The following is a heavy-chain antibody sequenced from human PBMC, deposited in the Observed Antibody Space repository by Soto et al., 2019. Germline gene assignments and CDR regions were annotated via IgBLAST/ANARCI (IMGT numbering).Heavy chain of an antibody. CDR2: INPSSGGT. D-gene: IGHD1-26*01. CDR3: ASDTGAYTDSVAWDY. V-gene: IGHV1-2*02. J-gene: IGHJ4*02. Sequence: QVQLVQSGAEVKKPGASVKVSCKASGYTFISHYMHWVRQAPGQGLEWMGWINPSSGGTNYAQKFNGKVTMTRDTSISTAYMELSRLRSDDTAVYYCASDTGAYTDSVAWDYWGQGTLVTVSS. CDR1: GYTFISHY.